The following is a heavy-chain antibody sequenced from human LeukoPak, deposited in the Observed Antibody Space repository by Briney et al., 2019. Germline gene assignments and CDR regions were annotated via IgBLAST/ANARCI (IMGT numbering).Heavy chain of an antibody. Sequence: ASVKVSCKASGGTFSSYAISWVRQAPGQGLEWMGGIIPIFGTANYAQKFQGRVTITADESTSTAYMELSSLRSEDTAVYYCASCIAAAGTPYSYYYMDVWGKGTTVTVSS. CDR3: ASCIAAAGTPYSYYYMDV. J-gene: IGHJ6*03. D-gene: IGHD6-13*01. CDR1: GGTFSSYA. V-gene: IGHV1-69*13. CDR2: IIPIFGTA.